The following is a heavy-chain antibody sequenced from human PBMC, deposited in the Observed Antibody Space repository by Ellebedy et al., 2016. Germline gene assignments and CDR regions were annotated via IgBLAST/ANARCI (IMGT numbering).Heavy chain of an antibody. Sequence: GESLKISCAASGFTFSNYAMSWVRQAPGKGLEWVSGISAGGGSTYYADSVKGRFTISRDNSKNTLYLQMNSLRAEDTAVYYCAKLTVGASLGAFDIWGQGTMVTVSS. CDR3: AKLTVGASLGAFDI. CDR2: ISAGGGST. V-gene: IGHV3-23*01. J-gene: IGHJ3*02. D-gene: IGHD1-26*01. CDR1: GFTFSNYA.